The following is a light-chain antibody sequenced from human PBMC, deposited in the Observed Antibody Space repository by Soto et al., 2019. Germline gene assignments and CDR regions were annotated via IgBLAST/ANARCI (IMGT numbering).Light chain of an antibody. CDR1: QSVSSNY. Sequence: EIVLTQSPGTLSLSPGERGTLSCRASQSVSSNYLAWYQQKPGQAPRLLIYGASSRATGIPDRFSGSGSGTDVTLTMSRLERADFAVYYCQQYGRSPLTFGGRTKVDIK. CDR3: QQYGRSPLT. V-gene: IGKV3-20*01. CDR2: GAS. J-gene: IGKJ4*01.